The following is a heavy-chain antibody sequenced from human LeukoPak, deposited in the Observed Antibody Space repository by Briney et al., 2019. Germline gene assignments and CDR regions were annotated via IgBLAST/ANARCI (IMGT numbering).Heavy chain of an antibody. J-gene: IGHJ6*02. CDR2: IASDGSST. CDR3: ARGGGLDV. V-gene: IGHV3-74*01. D-gene: IGHD3-16*01. Sequence: GGSLRLSCAASGFTFSSYWMNWVRQAPGKGLVWVSRIASDGSSTTYADSVKGRISISRDNAKNTLYLQMSNLRAEDTAVYFCARGGGLDVWGQGATVTVSS. CDR1: GFTFSSYW.